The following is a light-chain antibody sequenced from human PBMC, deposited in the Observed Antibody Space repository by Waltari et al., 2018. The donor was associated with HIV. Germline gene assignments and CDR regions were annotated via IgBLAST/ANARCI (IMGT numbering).Light chain of an antibody. CDR3: SSYAGRDSRVV. Sequence: QSALTQPPSASGSPGQSVTISCTGTGSDIGTYNYVSWYQQHPGKAPKLMIYECNKRPPVVPGRFSGAKSGSVASLTVSGLQDDDEADYYCSSYAGRDSRVVFGGGTKLTVL. V-gene: IGLV2-8*01. CDR2: ECN. J-gene: IGLJ2*01. CDR1: GSDIGTYNY.